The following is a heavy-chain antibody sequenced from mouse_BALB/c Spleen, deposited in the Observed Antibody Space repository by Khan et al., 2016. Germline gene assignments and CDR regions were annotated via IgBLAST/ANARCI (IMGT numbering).Heavy chain of an antibody. V-gene: IGHV9-1*02. CDR2: INTYTGEP. CDR3: ARDGNYEFFAF. Sequence: QIQLVQSGPELKKPGETVKISCKASGYTFTNYGMNWVKQAPGQGLKWMGWINTYTGEPTYVDDFKGRFAFSLESSASTAYMQITNLTNEDMATYFCARDGNYEFFAFWGQGALVTVSA. CDR1: GYTFTNYG. J-gene: IGHJ3*01. D-gene: IGHD2-1*01.